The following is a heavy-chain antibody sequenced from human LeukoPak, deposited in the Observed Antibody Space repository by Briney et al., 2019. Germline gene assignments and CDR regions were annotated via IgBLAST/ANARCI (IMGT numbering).Heavy chain of an antibody. D-gene: IGHD6-13*01. Sequence: GGSLRLSCAASGFTFSDYWMHWVRQAPGKGLVWVSRVNRDGSSTSYADSVKGRFTISRDNAKDTLSLQMNSLRAEDTAVYYCARDRSISAAGDTYWGQGTLVTVSS. J-gene: IGHJ4*02. CDR1: GFTFSDYW. CDR2: VNRDGSST. CDR3: ARDRSISAAGDTY. V-gene: IGHV3-74*01.